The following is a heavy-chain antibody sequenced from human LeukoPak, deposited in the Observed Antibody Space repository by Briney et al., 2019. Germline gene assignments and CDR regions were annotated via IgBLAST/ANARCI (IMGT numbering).Heavy chain of an antibody. V-gene: IGHV3-9*01. CDR2: ISWNSGSI. CDR1: GFTFDDYA. D-gene: IGHD1-26*01. CDR3: AKDKGIVAGYFDY. J-gene: IGHJ4*02. Sequence: PGGSLRLSCAASGFTFDDYAMHWVRQAPGKGLEWVSGISWNSGSIGYADSVKGRFTISRDNAKNSLYLQINSLRAEDTALYYCAKDKGIVAGYFDYWGQGTLVTVSS.